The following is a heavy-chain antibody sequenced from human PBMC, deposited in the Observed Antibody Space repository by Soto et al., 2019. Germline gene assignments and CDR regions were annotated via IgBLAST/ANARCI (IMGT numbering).Heavy chain of an antibody. D-gene: IGHD5-12*01. Sequence: QVQLVQSGAEVRKPGASVKVSCKTSGDSFNAYYLHWVRQAPGQGLEWLGWINPNGGATKYAQKFRGRVAMTRDTSIRTAYMELTSLRSDDTAIYFCARESGGATATLDYYYFYMDVWGQGTTATVSS. V-gene: IGHV1-2*02. CDR1: GDSFNAYY. CDR2: INPNGGAT. J-gene: IGHJ6*03. CDR3: ARESGGATATLDYYYFYMDV.